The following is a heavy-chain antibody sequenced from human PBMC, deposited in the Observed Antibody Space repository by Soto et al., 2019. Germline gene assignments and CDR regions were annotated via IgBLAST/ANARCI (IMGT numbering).Heavy chain of an antibody. CDR2: ISYDGSNK. J-gene: IGHJ4*02. CDR3: AKEVYGTGGY. CDR1: GFTFSSYG. V-gene: IGHV3-30*18. Sequence: QVQLVESGGGVVQPGRSLRLSCAASGFTFSSYGMHWVRQAPGKGLEWVAVISYDGSNKYYADSVKGRFTISRDNSKNTLYLQMNSLRAEDTAVYYCAKEVYGTGGYWGQGTLVTVSS. D-gene: IGHD1-1*01.